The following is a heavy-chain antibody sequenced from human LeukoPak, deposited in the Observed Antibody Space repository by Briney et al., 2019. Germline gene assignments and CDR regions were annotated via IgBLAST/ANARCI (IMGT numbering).Heavy chain of an antibody. V-gene: IGHV4-59*01. Sequence: SETPSLTCTVSGGSITSYYWMWIRQFPGKGLEWIGYIYNTEGTNSSPNYNPSLKSRLTISLDTSKSQFSLKLSSVTAADTAVYYCARVTSSSDYINAFDYWGQGALVTVSS. CDR2: IYNTEGTNSSP. CDR3: ARVTSSSDYINAFDY. D-gene: IGHD6-25*01. CDR1: GGSITSYY. J-gene: IGHJ4*02.